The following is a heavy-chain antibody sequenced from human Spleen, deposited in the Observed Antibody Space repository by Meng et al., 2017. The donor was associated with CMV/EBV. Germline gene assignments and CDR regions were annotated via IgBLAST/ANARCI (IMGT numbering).Heavy chain of an antibody. CDR3: ARGDIVVVPAAISDY. J-gene: IGHJ4*02. CDR2: INPNSGGT. V-gene: IGHV1-2*02. Sequence: ASVKVSCKASGYTFTGYYMHWVRQAPGQGLEWMGWINPNSGGTNYAQKFQGRVTMTRDTSISTAYMELSRLRSDDTAVYYCARGDIVVVPAAISDYWGQGTLVTVSS. D-gene: IGHD2-2*02. CDR1: GYTFTGYY.